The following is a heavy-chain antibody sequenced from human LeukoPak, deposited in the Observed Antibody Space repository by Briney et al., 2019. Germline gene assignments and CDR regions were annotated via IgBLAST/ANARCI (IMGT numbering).Heavy chain of an antibody. CDR2: IYYGGST. D-gene: IGHD6-13*01. Sequence: SETLSLTCSVSGGSISGYYWSWIRQPPGKGLEWIGYIYYGGSTNYNPSLKSRVTISVDTSKNQFSLKLSSVTAADTAVYYCASLYSSSWYDAFDIWGQGTMVTVSS. V-gene: IGHV4-59*01. CDR3: ASLYSSSWYDAFDI. CDR1: GGSISGYY. J-gene: IGHJ3*02.